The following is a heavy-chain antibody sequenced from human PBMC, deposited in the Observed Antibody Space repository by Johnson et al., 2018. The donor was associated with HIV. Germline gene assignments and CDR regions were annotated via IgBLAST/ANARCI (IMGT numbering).Heavy chain of an antibody. CDR3: ASEIVYDILTGAFDI. J-gene: IGHJ3*02. CDR1: GFTFDDYG. Sequence: VQLVESGGGVVRPGGSLRLSCAASGFTFDDYGMSWVRQAPGKGLEWVSGINWNGGSTYYADSVKGRFTISRDNSKNTLYLQMNSLRVEDTAVYYCASEIVYDILTGAFDIWGQGTMVTVSS. V-gene: IGHV3-20*04. D-gene: IGHD3-9*01. CDR2: INWNGGST.